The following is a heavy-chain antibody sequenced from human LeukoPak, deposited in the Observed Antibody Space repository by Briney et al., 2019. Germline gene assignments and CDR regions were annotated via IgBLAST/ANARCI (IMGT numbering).Heavy chain of an antibody. J-gene: IGHJ4*02. Sequence: SQTLSLTCAVSGGSISSGGYYWSWIRQPPGKGLEWIGYIYHSGSTYYNPSLKSRVTISVDRSKNQFSLKLSSVTAADTAVYYCARDGRVGATPRGSDYWGQGTLVTVSP. D-gene: IGHD1-26*01. V-gene: IGHV4-30-2*01. CDR3: ARDGRVGATPRGSDY. CDR2: IYHSGST. CDR1: GGSISSGGYY.